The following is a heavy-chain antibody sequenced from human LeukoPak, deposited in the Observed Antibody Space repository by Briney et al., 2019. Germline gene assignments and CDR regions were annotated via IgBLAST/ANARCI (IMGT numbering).Heavy chain of an antibody. Sequence: GGSLRLSCAASGFTFSDYYMSWIRQAPGKGLEWASYISSSASTIYYADSVKGRFTISRDNAKNSLFLQMNSLRAEDTAVYYCARGRHQLLLGDIWGQGTVVTVSS. V-gene: IGHV3-11*04. CDR2: ISSSASTI. J-gene: IGHJ3*02. CDR1: GFTFSDYY. CDR3: ARGRHQLLLGDI. D-gene: IGHD2-2*01.